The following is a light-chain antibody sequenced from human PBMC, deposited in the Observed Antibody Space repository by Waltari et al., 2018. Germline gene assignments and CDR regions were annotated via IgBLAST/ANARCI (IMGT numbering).Light chain of an antibody. V-gene: IGLV3-10*01. CDR3: YSTDSTGTCVV. CDR2: EDS. Sequence: SYELTQPPSVSVSPGQTARITCSGDALPKNFAYWYQQKSGQAPVLVIYEDSKRPSGIPERFSGSSSGTMATLTISGAQVEDEADYYCYSTDSTGTCVVFGGGTKLTVL. J-gene: IGLJ2*01. CDR1: ALPKNF.